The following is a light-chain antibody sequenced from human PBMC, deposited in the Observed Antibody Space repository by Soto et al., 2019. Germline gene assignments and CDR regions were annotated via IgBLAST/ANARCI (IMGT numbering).Light chain of an antibody. CDR1: KTISTH. CDR3: QQSYRTPT. Sequence: PTPLSXXPGEXATLXCRASKTISTHLNWYQQKPGKPPKLLIYAASTLQSGLPSSFSGRGSETHFTLTISSLQPEDFATYYCQQSYRTPTFGEGTRLEIK. CDR2: AAS. J-gene: IGKJ5*01. V-gene: IGKV1-39*01.